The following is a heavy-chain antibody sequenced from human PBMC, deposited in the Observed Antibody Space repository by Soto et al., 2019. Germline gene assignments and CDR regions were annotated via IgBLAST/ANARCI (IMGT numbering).Heavy chain of an antibody. J-gene: IGHJ6*02. Sequence: PGGSLRLSCAASGFTFSNAWMSWVRQAPGKGLEWVGRIKSKTDGGTTDYAAPVKGRFTISRDDSKNTLYLQMNSLKTEDTAVYYCTTGITMVRGVIITPYYYYGMDVWGQGTTVTVS. D-gene: IGHD3-10*01. V-gene: IGHV3-15*01. CDR2: IKSKTDGGTT. CDR1: GFTFSNAW. CDR3: TTGITMVRGVIITPYYYYGMDV.